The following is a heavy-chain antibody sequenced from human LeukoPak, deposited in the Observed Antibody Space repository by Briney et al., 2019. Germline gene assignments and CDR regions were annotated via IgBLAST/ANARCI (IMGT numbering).Heavy chain of an antibody. CDR2: MNPNSGGT. V-gene: IGHV1-2*02. D-gene: IGHD3-16*02. J-gene: IGHJ4*02. CDR1: GYTFTGNY. Sequence: ASVKVSCKASGYTFTGNYMHWVRQAPGQGLEWMGWMNPNSGGTKYAQKFQGRVTMTRDTSISTAYMELSSLRSDDTAVYYCARHLDFQQRLSYWGQGTLVSVSS. CDR3: ARHLDFQQRLSY.